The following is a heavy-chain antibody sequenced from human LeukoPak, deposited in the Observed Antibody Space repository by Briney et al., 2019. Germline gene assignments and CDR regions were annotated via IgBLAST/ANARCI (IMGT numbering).Heavy chain of an antibody. V-gene: IGHV3-23*01. Sequence: GGSLRLSCAASGFTFNNYAMTWVRQAPGKGLEWVSAITGTGAYTNYADSVKGRFTISRDNSKNTMYLQMNSLRAEDTAVYYCAREPLGAFDPWGQGTLVTVSS. CDR2: ITGTGAYT. CDR3: AREPLGAFDP. CDR1: GFTFNNYA. D-gene: IGHD3-16*01. J-gene: IGHJ5*02.